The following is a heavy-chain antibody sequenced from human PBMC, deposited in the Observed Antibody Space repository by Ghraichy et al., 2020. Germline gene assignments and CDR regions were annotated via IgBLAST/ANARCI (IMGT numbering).Heavy chain of an antibody. V-gene: IGHV3-23*01. J-gene: IGHJ4*02. Sequence: GGSLRLSCAASGFTFRNYAMTWVRQAPGKGLEWVSTIAFSDDSTYYADSVKGRFTISRDKSNNTLFLQMNSLRADDTAVYYCARFPTLRWHFDYWGKGTLVTVSS. CDR2: IAFSDDST. CDR3: ARFPTLRWHFDY. CDR1: GFTFRNYA. D-gene: IGHD4-23*01.